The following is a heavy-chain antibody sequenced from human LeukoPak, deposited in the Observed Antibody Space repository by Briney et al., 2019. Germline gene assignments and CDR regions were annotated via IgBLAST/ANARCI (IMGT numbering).Heavy chain of an antibody. CDR2: ISGSGGST. D-gene: IGHD5-24*01. Sequence: GGSLRLSCAASGFTVSSNYMSWVRQAPGKGLEWVSAISGSGGSTYYADSVKGRFTISRDNSKNTLYLQMNSLRAEDTAVYYCANGVSVEMATKPSAPFRRFDYWGQGTLVTVSS. J-gene: IGHJ4*02. V-gene: IGHV3-23*01. CDR1: GFTVSSNY. CDR3: ANGVSVEMATKPSAPFRRFDY.